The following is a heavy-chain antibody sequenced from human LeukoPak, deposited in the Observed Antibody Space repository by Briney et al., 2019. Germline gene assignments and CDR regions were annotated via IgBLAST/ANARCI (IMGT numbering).Heavy chain of an antibody. Sequence: GGSVRLSCAASGFTFSIYAMSWVRQAPGKGLEWVSAISGSGARTYYADSVKGRFTISRDNSKNTLYLQMNSLRAEDTAIYYCAKPVRGLDSDGFDIWGQGTMVTVSS. CDR1: GFTFSIYA. D-gene: IGHD3/OR15-3a*01. CDR2: ISGSGART. V-gene: IGHV3-23*01. CDR3: AKPVRGLDSDGFDI. J-gene: IGHJ3*02.